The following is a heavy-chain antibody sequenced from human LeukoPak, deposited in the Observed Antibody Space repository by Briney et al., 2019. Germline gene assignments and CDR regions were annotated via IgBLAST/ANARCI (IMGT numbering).Heavy chain of an antibody. J-gene: IGHJ6*02. V-gene: IGHV3-30-3*01. D-gene: IGHD3-10*01. CDR1: GFTFSSYA. Sequence: PGGSLRLSCAASGFTFSSYAMHWVRQAPGKGLEWVAVISYDGSNKYYADSVKGRFTISRDNSKNTLYLQMNSLRAEDTAVYYCAREEEDGERYYGSARKVRYYYYGMDVWGQGTTVTVSS. CDR2: ISYDGSNK. CDR3: AREEEDGERYYGSARKVRYYYYGMDV.